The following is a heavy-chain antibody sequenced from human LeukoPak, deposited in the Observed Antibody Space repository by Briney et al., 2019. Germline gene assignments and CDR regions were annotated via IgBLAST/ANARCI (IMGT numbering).Heavy chain of an antibody. CDR3: ASSRGTAVADAFDI. J-gene: IGHJ3*02. CDR2: ISHSGST. D-gene: IGHD6-19*01. Sequence: SETLSLTCAVYGGSFSGYYWSWIRQPPGKGLEWIGEISHSGSTNYNPSLKSRVTISVDTSKNQFSLKLSSVTAADTAVYYCASSRGTAVADAFDIWGQGTMVTVSS. CDR1: GGSFSGYY. V-gene: IGHV4-34*01.